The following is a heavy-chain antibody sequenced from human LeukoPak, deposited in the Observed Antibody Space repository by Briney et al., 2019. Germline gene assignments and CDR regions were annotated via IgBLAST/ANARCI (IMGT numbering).Heavy chain of an antibody. D-gene: IGHD3-22*01. CDR2: INHSGST. V-gene: IGHV4-34*01. CDR3: ARQLLAYYYDSSGSNWFDP. Sequence: SETLSLTCAVYGGSFSGYYWSWIRQPPGKGLEWIGEINHSGSTNYNPSLKSRVTISVDTSKNQFSLKLSSVTAADTAVYYCARQLLAYYYDSSGSNWFDPWGQGTLVTVSS. J-gene: IGHJ5*02. CDR1: GGSFSGYY.